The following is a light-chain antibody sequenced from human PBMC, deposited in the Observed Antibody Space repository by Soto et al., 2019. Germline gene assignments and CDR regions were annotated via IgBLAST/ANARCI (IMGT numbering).Light chain of an antibody. CDR2: KVS. CDR3: QHYKFFPWT. V-gene: IGKV1-5*03. CDR1: QSIDTW. J-gene: IGKJ1*01. Sequence: DIQMTQSPSTLPASVGDRVTITCRASQSIDTWLAWYQQKPGEVPKVLIYKVSNLQRGVPSRFSGSGSGTEFTLTISGLQPDDFATYYCQHYKFFPWTFGQGTKVDIK.